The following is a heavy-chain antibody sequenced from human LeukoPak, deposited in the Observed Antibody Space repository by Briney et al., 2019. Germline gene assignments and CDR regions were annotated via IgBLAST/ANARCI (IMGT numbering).Heavy chain of an antibody. CDR3: TTGHRYGSGSY. J-gene: IGHJ4*02. Sequence: GGSLRLSCAASGFTFSSYAMSWVRQAPGKGLEWVGRIKSKTDGGTTDYAAPVKGRFTISRDDSKNTLYLQMNSLKTEDTAVYYCTTGHRYGSGSYWGQGTLVTVSS. CDR1: GFTFSSYA. D-gene: IGHD3-10*01. CDR2: IKSKTDGGTT. V-gene: IGHV3-15*01.